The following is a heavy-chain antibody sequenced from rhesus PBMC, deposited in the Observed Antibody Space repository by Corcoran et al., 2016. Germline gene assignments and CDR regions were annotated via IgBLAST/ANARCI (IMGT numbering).Heavy chain of an antibody. Sequence: QVQLQESGPGLVKPSETLSPTCAVSGGLVSSYWWSWIRQPPGKGLEWIGEINGNSGSTNYNPSLKSRVTISKDASKNQFSLKLSSVTAADTAVYYCARVRPLSSLDSWGQGVVVTVSS. CDR2: INGNSGST. CDR1: GGLVSSYW. CDR3: ARVRPLSSLDS. V-gene: IGHV4-80*01. J-gene: IGHJ6*01.